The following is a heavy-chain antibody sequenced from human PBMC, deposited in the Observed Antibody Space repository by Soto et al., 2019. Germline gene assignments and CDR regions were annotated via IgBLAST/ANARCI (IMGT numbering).Heavy chain of an antibody. CDR1: GGTFSSYA. D-gene: IGHD2-15*01. V-gene: IGHV1-69*01. Sequence: QVQLVQSGAEVRKPGSSVKVSCKASGGTFSSYAISWVRQAPGQGLEWMGGIIPIFGTANYAQKFQGRVTITADESTSTAYMELSSLRSEDTAVYYCARNGVATVVTPNWFDPWGQGTLVTVSS. J-gene: IGHJ5*02. CDR3: ARNGVATVVTPNWFDP. CDR2: IIPIFGTA.